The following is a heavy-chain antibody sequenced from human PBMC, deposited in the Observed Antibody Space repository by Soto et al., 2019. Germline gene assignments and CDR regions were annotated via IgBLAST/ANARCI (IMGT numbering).Heavy chain of an antibody. Sequence: PGGSLRLSCAASGFIFSNYGMHWVRQAPGKGLEWVAVISYGGNDKKYAESVKGRFTISRDNSENTLYLQMNSLRAEDTALYYCAKDVSRMAADYYFDYWGQGTLVTVS. CDR3: AKDVSRMAADYYFDY. CDR1: GFIFSNYG. V-gene: IGHV3-30*18. CDR2: ISYGGNDK. J-gene: IGHJ4*02. D-gene: IGHD6-13*01.